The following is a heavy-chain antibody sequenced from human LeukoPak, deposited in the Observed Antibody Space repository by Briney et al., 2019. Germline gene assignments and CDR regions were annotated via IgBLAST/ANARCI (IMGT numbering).Heavy chain of an antibody. CDR1: XXTFTXXX. V-gene: IGHV1-2*02. CDR2: INPNSGGT. D-gene: IGHD3-16*01. Sequence: SXKXXXXTFTXXXMHWXXXAPGXXLEXXGWINPNSGGTNYAQKFQGRVTMTRDTSISTAYMELSRLRSDDTAVYYCARVGAGDYYYYMDVWGKGTTVTVSS. J-gene: IGHJ6*03. CDR3: ARVGAGDYYYYMDV.